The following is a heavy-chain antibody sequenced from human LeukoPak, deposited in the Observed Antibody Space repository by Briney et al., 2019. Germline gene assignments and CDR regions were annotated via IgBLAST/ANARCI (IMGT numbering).Heavy chain of an antibody. CDR2: INPNSGGT. Sequence: ASVKVSCKASGYTVTGYYMHWGRQAPAQGLGMMGWINPNSGGTNYEKKFQGRVTLTTDTSISTAYMELSRLRSDDTAVYCCARVQLWFQGGFDYWGQGTLVTVSS. V-gene: IGHV1-2*02. J-gene: IGHJ4*02. CDR3: ARVQLWFQGGFDY. CDR1: GYTVTGYY. D-gene: IGHD5-18*01.